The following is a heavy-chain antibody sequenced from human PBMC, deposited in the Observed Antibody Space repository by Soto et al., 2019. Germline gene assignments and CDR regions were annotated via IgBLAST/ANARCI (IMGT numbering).Heavy chain of an antibody. D-gene: IGHD3-10*01. Sequence: GGSLRLSCAASGFTFSSYWMSWVRQAPGKGLEWVAHIKQDGSEKYYVDSVKGRFTISRDNAKNSLYLQMNSLRAEDTAVYYCARDLGYGSADAFDIWGQGTMVTVSS. CDR2: IKQDGSEK. CDR3: ARDLGYGSADAFDI. J-gene: IGHJ3*02. CDR1: GFTFSSYW. V-gene: IGHV3-7*03.